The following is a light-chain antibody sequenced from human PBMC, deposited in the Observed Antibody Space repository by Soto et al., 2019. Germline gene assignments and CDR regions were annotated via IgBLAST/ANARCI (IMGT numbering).Light chain of an antibody. CDR3: QQYNNWPFLT. Sequence: EIVMTQSLATLSVSPGERATLSCRASQSVRGGLAGYQQKPGQSPRLLIFGASSRTTGIPARFSGSGSGTEFNLTISNLQSEDFAVYYRQQYNNWPFLTFGQGTRLEIK. J-gene: IGKJ5*01. CDR2: GAS. CDR1: QSVRGG. V-gene: IGKV3-15*01.